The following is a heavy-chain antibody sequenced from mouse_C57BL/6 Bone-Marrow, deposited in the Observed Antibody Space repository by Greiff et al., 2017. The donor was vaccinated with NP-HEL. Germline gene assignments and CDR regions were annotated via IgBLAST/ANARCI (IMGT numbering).Heavy chain of an antibody. Sequence: QVHVKQSGPELVKPGASVKLSCKASGYTFTSYDINWVKQRPGQGLEWIGWIYPRDGSTKYNEKFKGKATLTVDTSSSTAYMELHSLTSEDSAVYFCARRTGTHMDYWGQGTSVTVSS. CDR1: GYTFTSYD. V-gene: IGHV1-85*01. J-gene: IGHJ4*01. CDR3: ARRTGTHMDY. CDR2: IYPRDGST. D-gene: IGHD4-1*01.